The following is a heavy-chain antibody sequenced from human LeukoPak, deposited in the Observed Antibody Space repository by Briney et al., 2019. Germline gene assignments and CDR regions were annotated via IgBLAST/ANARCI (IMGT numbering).Heavy chain of an antibody. CDR1: GFPFSSYW. Sequence: GGSLRLSCVASGFPFSSYWMTWVRQAPGKGLEWVANIKQDGSKKSYVDSVKGRFTISRDNAKNSLYLQMNSLRAGDTAIYYCTRVGYIDEGIDYWGQGTLVTVSS. CDR3: TRVGYIDEGIDY. D-gene: IGHD5-24*01. V-gene: IGHV3-7*04. CDR2: IKQDGSKK. J-gene: IGHJ4*02.